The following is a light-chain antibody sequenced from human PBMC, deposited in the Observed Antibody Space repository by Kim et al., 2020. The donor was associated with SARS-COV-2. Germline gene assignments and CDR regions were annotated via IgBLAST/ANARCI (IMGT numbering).Light chain of an antibody. V-gene: IGLV6-57*04. CDR1: SGNIADTH. Sequence: NFMLTQPRSVSESPGKTVTISCTRSSGNIADTHVQWYQQRPGSVPTSLIFEDVERPSGVPDRCSASIDPASNSASHTISGLKIEDEADYYYQSHNPNSQAVFGGGTQLTVL. CDR2: EDV. CDR3: QSHNPNSQAV. J-gene: IGLJ2*01.